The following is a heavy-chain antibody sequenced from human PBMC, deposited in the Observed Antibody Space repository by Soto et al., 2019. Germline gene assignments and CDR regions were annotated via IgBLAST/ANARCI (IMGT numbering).Heavy chain of an antibody. CDR1: GFTFNRYP. Sequence: LRLSCAASGFTFNRYPMNWVRQAPGKGLEWVSLISDSGGNTWYADSVKGRFTISRDNSRNTLFLQMNSLRDEDTAVYYCAKILSMVTAYYYGMDAWGQGTTVTVSS. CDR2: ISDSGGNT. V-gene: IGHV3-23*01. CDR3: AKILSMVTAYYYGMDA. J-gene: IGHJ6*02. D-gene: IGHD2-21*02.